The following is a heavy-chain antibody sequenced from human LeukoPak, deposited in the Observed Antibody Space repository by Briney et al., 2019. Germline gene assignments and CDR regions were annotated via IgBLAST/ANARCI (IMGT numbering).Heavy chain of an antibody. CDR3: AGGYYYADY. J-gene: IGHJ4*02. Sequence: PGGSLRLSCAASGFTFSSYGMHRVRQAPGKGLEWVTLISYDGSNKYYVDSVQGRFTISRDNSKSTLYLQMNSLRVEDTGVYYCAGGYYYADYWGQGTLVTVSS. D-gene: IGHD3-10*01. CDR1: GFTFSSYG. CDR2: ISYDGSNK. V-gene: IGHV3-30*03.